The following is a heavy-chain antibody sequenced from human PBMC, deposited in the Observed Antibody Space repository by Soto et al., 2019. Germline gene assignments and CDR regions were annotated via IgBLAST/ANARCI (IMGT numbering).Heavy chain of an antibody. Sequence: QVQLVQSGAEVKKPGASVKVSCKASGYTFTSYAMHWVRQAPGQRLEWMGWINAGNGNTKYSQMFQGRVTMTRDTSASTAYMELSSLRSEDTAVYYCASSYDYVSSGYSSLYYYYGMDVWGQGTTVTVSS. CDR2: INAGNGNT. V-gene: IGHV1-3*01. D-gene: IGHD3-22*01. J-gene: IGHJ6*02. CDR3: ASSYDYVSSGYSSLYYYYGMDV. CDR1: GYTFTSYA.